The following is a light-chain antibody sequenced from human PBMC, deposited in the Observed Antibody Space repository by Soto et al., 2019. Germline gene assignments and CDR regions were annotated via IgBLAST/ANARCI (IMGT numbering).Light chain of an antibody. Sequence: DIPVTQSPSSLSASVGDRVTITCRASQSISDYLNWYQQKPGKAPKILIYAASRLQSGVPSRFSGSGSGTDFMLTISSLQPEDFATYFCQQSFGLPPWTFGRGTKVEIK. CDR1: QSISDY. J-gene: IGKJ1*01. V-gene: IGKV1-39*01. CDR2: AAS. CDR3: QQSFGLPPWT.